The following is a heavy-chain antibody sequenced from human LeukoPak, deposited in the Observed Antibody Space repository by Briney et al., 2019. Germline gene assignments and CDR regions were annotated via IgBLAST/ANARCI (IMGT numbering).Heavy chain of an antibody. J-gene: IGHJ4*02. Sequence: PGGSLRLSCAASGFTVSSNYMSWVRQAPGKGLEWVSVIYSGGSTYYADSVKGRFTISRDNSKNTLYLQMNSLSAEDTAVYYCARGYSSGWYFDYWDQGTLVTVSS. CDR1: GFTVSSNY. CDR2: IYSGGST. D-gene: IGHD6-19*01. V-gene: IGHV3-66*01. CDR3: ARGYSSGWYFDY.